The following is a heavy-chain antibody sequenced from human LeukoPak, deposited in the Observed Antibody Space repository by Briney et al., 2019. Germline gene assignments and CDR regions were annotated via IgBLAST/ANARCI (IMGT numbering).Heavy chain of an antibody. J-gene: IGHJ4*02. D-gene: IGHD3-16*01. Sequence: SETLSLTCTVSGGSISGSSYYWGWIRQPPGKGLEWIGSIYYSGSTYYNPSLKSRVTISVDTSKNQFSLKLNSVTATDTAVYYCARRYGPWGQGTLITVSS. V-gene: IGHV4-39*01. CDR2: IYYSGST. CDR3: ARRYGP. CDR1: GGSISGSSYY.